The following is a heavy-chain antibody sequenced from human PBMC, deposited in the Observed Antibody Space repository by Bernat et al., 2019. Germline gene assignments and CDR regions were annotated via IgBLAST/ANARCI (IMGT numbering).Heavy chain of an antibody. CDR1: GFTFSSYA. CDR3: AKPARDHCSGGSCYEIDY. J-gene: IGHJ4*02. V-gene: IGHV3-23*04. Sequence: EVQLVESGGGLVQPGGSLRLSCAASGFTFSSYAMSWVRQAPGKGLEWVSAISGSGGSTYYADSVKGRFTISRDNSKNTLYLQMNSLRAEDTAVYYCAKPARDHCSGGSCYEIDYWGQGTLVTVSS. CDR2: ISGSGGST. D-gene: IGHD2-15*01.